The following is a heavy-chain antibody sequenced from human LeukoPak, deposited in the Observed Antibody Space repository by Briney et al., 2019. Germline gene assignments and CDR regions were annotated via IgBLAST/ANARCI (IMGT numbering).Heavy chain of an antibody. CDR1: GFSFSNHG. J-gene: IGHJ4*02. Sequence: GGSLRLSCVASGFSFSNHGMHWVRQAPGRGLEWVAVIWNDGSYEHYTDSVKGRFTISRDNSKNTLFLQLNSLRPEDTAVYYCAKPTWGSGSFLIDFWGQGTLVTASS. CDR3: AKPTWGSGSFLIDF. V-gene: IGHV3-33*03. CDR2: IWNDGSYE. D-gene: IGHD1-26*01.